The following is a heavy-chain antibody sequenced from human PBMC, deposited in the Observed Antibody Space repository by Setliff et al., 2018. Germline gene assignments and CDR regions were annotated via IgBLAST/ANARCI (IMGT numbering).Heavy chain of an antibody. V-gene: IGHV4-34*01. J-gene: IGHJ4*02. CDR2: INYSRVV. CDR3: ARYTPKLPELGIYGWFDY. CDR1: GGSFSGYY. D-gene: IGHD7-27*01. Sequence: SETLSLTCGVSGGSFSGYYWSWIRQSPGGGLEWIGEINYSRVVNYNPSLKSRVTISVDTSKNHFSLKLTSVTAADTAAYYCARYTPKLPELGIYGWFDYWGQGTPVTVSS.